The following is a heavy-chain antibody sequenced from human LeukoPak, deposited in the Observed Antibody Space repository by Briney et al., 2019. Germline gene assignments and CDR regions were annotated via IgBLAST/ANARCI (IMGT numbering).Heavy chain of an antibody. CDR1: GFNFANHA. D-gene: IGHD3-22*01. Sequence: GGSLRLSCAASGFNFANHAMSWVRQAPGKGLEWVSAISGSGGSTYYADSVKGRFTISRDNSKNTLYLQMNSLRAEDTAVYYCAKAPYYYDSSGYFWGQGTLVTVSS. CDR3: AKAPYYYDSSGYF. CDR2: ISGSGGST. V-gene: IGHV3-23*01. J-gene: IGHJ4*02.